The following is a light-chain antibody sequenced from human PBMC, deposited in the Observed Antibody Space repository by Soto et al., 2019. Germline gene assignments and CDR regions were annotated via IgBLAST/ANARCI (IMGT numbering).Light chain of an antibody. CDR2: GAS. Sequence: EIVLTQSPATLSLSPGERATLSCRASQSINSDLAWYQQRPGQAPRLLIYGASTRATGIPARFSGSGSGTDFTLTVSSLEPEDFAVYYCQQSSNWQGTFGRGTKVDIK. V-gene: IGKV3-11*01. J-gene: IGKJ1*01. CDR1: QSINSD. CDR3: QQSSNWQGT.